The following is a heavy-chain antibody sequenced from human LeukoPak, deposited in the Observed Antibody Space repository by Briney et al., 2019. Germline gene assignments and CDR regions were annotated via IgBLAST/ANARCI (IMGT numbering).Heavy chain of an antibody. D-gene: IGHD5-12*01. Sequence: GGSLRLSCAASGFTFSNAWMSWVRQAPGKGLEWVGRIKSKTDGGTTDYAAPVKGRFTISRDDSKNTLYLQMNSLKTEDTAVYYCTTLPRAYSGYVKWGQGTLVTVSS. J-gene: IGHJ4*02. CDR3: TTLPRAYSGYVK. V-gene: IGHV3-15*01. CDR2: IKSKTDGGTT. CDR1: GFTFSNAW.